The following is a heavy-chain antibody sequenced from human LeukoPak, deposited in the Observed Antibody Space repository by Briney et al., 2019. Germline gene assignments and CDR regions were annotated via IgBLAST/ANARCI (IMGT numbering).Heavy chain of an antibody. V-gene: IGHV3-30-3*01. CDR2: ISYDGSNK. J-gene: IGHJ3*02. Sequence: GRSLRLSCAASGFTFSSYAMHWVRQAPGKGLEWVAVISYDGSNKYYADSVKGRFTISRDNSKNTLYLQMNSLRAEDTAVYYCAKGYCSSSSCYSYAFDIWGQGTVVTVSS. CDR3: AKGYCSSSSCYSYAFDI. CDR1: GFTFSSYA. D-gene: IGHD2-2*01.